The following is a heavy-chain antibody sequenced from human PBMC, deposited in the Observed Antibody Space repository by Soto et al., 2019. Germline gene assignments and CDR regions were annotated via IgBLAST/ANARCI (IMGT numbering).Heavy chain of an antibody. V-gene: IGHV1-69*01. CDR3: ATRSSSYYYFGMDV. Sequence: SVNVSCKASGGTFSSYAISWVRQAPGQGLEWMGGIIPIFGTANYAQKFQGRVTITADESTSTAYMELSSLRSEDTAVYYCATRSSSYYYFGMDVWGQGTTVTVSS. J-gene: IGHJ6*02. D-gene: IGHD6-6*01. CDR2: IIPIFGTA. CDR1: GGTFSSYA.